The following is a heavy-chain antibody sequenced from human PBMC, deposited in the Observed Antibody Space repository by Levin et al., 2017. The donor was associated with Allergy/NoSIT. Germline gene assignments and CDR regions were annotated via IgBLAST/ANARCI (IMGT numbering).Heavy chain of an antibody. CDR3: ARDGGGYYASAPYYYYYPMDV. J-gene: IGHJ6*02. D-gene: IGHD3-10*01. Sequence: GGSLRLSCAVSGFPFSSYSMNWVRQAPGKGLEWVSSISSSSGFIYYADSVRGRFTISKDNAKNSLYLQMNSLRAEDTAVYYCARDGGGYYASAPYYYYYPMDVWGQGTTVTVSS. CDR1: GFPFSSYS. CDR2: ISSSSGFI. V-gene: IGHV3-21*01.